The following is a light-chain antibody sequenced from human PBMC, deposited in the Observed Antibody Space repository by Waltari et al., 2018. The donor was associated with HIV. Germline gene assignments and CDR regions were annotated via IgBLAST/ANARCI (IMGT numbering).Light chain of an antibody. Sequence: QSVLTQPPSASGTPGQRVPLSCSGSSSNIGNVNVYWYQQLPGTAPKLLIYKNYQRPSGVPDRFAGSKSGTPASLAINGLRSEDEADYYCVGWDASLSAYVFGTGTKVTIL. V-gene: IGLV1-47*01. CDR3: VGWDASLSAYV. CDR2: KNY. J-gene: IGLJ1*01. CDR1: SSNIGNVN.